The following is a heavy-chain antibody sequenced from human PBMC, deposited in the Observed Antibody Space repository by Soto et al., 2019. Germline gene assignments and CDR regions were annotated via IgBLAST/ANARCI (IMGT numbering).Heavy chain of an antibody. CDR1: GFTFSSYA. D-gene: IGHD3-10*01. CDR3: ARFGSGNPFEDY. V-gene: IGHV3-23*01. Sequence: EMQLLESGGGLVQPGGSLRLSCAASGFTFSSYAMSWVRQAPGKGLEWVSAISGSGGSTYYADSVKGRFTISRDNSKNTLYLQMNSLRAEDTAVYYCARFGSGNPFEDYWGQGTLVTVSS. J-gene: IGHJ4*02. CDR2: ISGSGGST.